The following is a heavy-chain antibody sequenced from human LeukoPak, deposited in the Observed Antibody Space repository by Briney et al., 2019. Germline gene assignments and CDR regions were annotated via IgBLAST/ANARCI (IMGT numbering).Heavy chain of an antibody. Sequence: GGSLRLSCAASGFTFSSYGMSWVRQAPGKGLEWVSAISGSGGSTYYADSVKGRFTISRDNSKNTLYLQMNSLRAEDTAVYYCAKDRPTVYSSSWLHFLDSWGQGTLVTVSS. V-gene: IGHV3-23*01. CDR2: ISGSGGST. J-gene: IGHJ4*02. CDR3: AKDRPTVYSSSWLHFLDS. CDR1: GFTFSSYG. D-gene: IGHD6-13*01.